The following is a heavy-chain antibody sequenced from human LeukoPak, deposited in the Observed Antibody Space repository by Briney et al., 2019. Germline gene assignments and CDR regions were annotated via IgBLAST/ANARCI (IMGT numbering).Heavy chain of an antibody. Sequence: SETLSLTCAVYGGSFSGYYWGWIRQPPGKGLEWIGSIYYSGSTYYNPSLKSRVTISVDTSKNQFSLKLSSVTAADTAVYYCARKGFSSSWLYNWFDPWGQGTLVTVSS. CDR1: GGSFSGYY. D-gene: IGHD6-13*01. J-gene: IGHJ5*02. CDR2: IYYSGST. V-gene: IGHV4-39*01. CDR3: ARKGFSSSWLYNWFDP.